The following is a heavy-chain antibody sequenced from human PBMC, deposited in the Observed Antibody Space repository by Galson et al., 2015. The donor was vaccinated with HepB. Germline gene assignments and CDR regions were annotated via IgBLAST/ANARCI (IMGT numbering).Heavy chain of an antibody. CDR3: AKGGAYGLSRAFYFDY. CDR1: GFTFDDYA. J-gene: IGHJ4*02. CDR2: ISWNSGSI. D-gene: IGHD4-17*01. V-gene: IGHV3-9*01. Sequence: SLRLSCAASGFTFDDYAMHWVRQAPGKGLEWVSGISWNSGSIGYADSVKGRFTISRDNAKNSLYLQMNSLRAEDTALYYCAKGGAYGLSRAFYFDYWGQGTLVTVSS.